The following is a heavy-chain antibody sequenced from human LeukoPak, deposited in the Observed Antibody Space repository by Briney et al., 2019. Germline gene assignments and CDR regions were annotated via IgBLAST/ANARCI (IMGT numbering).Heavy chain of an antibody. D-gene: IGHD1-26*01. V-gene: IGHV3-33*06. CDR2: IWYDGSNK. J-gene: IGHJ4*02. Sequence: GRSLRLSCAASGFTFSSYGMHWVRQAPGKGLEWVAVIWYDGSNKYYADSVKGRFTISRDNSKNTLYPQMNSLRAEDTAVYYCAKEVGGDYYFDYWGQGTLVTVSS. CDR3: AKEVGGDYYFDY. CDR1: GFTFSSYG.